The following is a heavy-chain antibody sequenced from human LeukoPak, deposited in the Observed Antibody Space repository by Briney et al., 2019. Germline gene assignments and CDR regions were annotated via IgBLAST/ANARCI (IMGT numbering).Heavy chain of an antibody. V-gene: IGHV3-11*01. J-gene: IGHJ1*01. CDR2: ISSSGSTI. D-gene: IGHD4-17*01. CDR3: ARNDGDYGVQH. Sequence: GGSLRLSCAASGFTFSDYYMSWIRQAPGKGLEWVSYISSSGSTIYYAVSVKGRFTISRDNARNSLYLQMNSLRAVDTAVYYCARNDGDYGVQHWGQGTLVTVSS. CDR1: GFTFSDYY.